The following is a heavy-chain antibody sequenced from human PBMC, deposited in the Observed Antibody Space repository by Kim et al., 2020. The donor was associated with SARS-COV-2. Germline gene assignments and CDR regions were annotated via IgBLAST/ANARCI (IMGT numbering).Heavy chain of an antibody. CDR3: ARGFLENYYYGMDV. CDR1: GGSISSYY. V-gene: IGHV4-59*01. Sequence: SETLSLTCTVSGGSISSYYWSWIRQPPGKGLEWIGYIYYSGSTNYNPSLKSRVTISVDTSKNQFSLKLSSVTAADTAVYYCARGFLENYYYGMDVWGQGTTVTVSS. CDR2: IYYSGST. J-gene: IGHJ6*02. D-gene: IGHD3-3*01.